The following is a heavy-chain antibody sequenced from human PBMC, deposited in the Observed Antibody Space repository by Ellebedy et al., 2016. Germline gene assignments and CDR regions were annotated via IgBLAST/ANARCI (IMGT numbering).Heavy chain of an antibody. J-gene: IGHJ6*02. CDR2: IYPGDSDT. Sequence: GGSLRLXXKGSGYSFTSYWIGWVRQMPGKGLEWMGIIYPGDSDTRYSPSFQGQVTISADKSISTAYLQWSSLKASDTAMYYCARQVVAAADYYGMDVWGQGTTVTVSS. CDR3: ARQVVAAADYYGMDV. V-gene: IGHV5-51*01. CDR1: GYSFTSYW. D-gene: IGHD6-13*01.